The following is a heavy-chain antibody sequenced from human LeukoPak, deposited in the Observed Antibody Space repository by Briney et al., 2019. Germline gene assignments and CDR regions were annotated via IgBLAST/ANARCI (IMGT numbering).Heavy chain of an antibody. Sequence: SETLSLTCTVSGGSISSYYWSWIRQPPGKGLEWIGYIYYSGSANYNPSLKSRVTISVDTSKNQFSLKLSSVTAADTAVYYCARRHYDVLTGHSAHFDYWGQRTLVTVSP. CDR3: ARRHYDVLTGHSAHFDY. J-gene: IGHJ4*02. CDR1: GGSISSYY. CDR2: IYYSGSA. V-gene: IGHV4-59*08. D-gene: IGHD3-9*01.